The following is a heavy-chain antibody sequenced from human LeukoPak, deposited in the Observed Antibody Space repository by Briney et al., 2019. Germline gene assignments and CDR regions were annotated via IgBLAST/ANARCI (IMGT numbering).Heavy chain of an antibody. J-gene: IGHJ4*02. D-gene: IGHD5-24*01. CDR1: GGSISSGDYY. CDR2: IYYSGST. CDR3: ARGRWLQWGSYFDY. V-gene: IGHV4-30-4*01. Sequence: SETLSLTCTVSGGSISSGDYYWSWIRQPPGKGLEWIGYIYYSGSTYYNPSLKSRVTISVDTSKNQFSLKLSSVTAADTAVYYCARGRWLQWGSYFDYWGQGTLVTVSS.